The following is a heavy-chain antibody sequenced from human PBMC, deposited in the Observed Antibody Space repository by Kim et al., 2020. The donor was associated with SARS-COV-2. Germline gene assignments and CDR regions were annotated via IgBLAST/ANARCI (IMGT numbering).Heavy chain of an antibody. CDR1: GFTFSSYA. D-gene: IGHD3-10*01. CDR2: ISGSGGST. J-gene: IGHJ4*02. V-gene: IGHV3-23*01. Sequence: GGSLRLSCAASGFTFSSYAMSWVRQAPGKGLEWVSAISGSGGSTYYADSVKGRFTISRDNSKNTLYLQMNSLRAEDTAVYYCAKVAYGSGSYYNPFFDYWGQGTLVTVSS. CDR3: AKVAYGSGSYYNPFFDY.